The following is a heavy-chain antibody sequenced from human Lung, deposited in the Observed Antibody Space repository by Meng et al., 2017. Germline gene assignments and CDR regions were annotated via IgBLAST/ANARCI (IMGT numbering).Heavy chain of an antibody. CDR3: ARGPTTMAHDFDY. Sequence: QVQLTQWGACLLKPSEPLSLTCVVSGGSFSDYYWSWIRQPPGKGLEWIGEINHSGSTNYNPSLESRATISVDTSQNNLSLKLSSVTAADSAVYYCARGPTTMAHDFDYWGQGTLVTVSS. D-gene: IGHD4-11*01. CDR1: GGSFSDYY. J-gene: IGHJ4*02. CDR2: INHSGST. V-gene: IGHV4-34*01.